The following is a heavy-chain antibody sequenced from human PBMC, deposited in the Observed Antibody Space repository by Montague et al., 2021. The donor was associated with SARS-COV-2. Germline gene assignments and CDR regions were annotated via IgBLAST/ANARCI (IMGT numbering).Heavy chain of an antibody. CDR3: ARQMGHVPVSVTGANWFDP. CDR2: FSYGGST. V-gene: IGHV4-39*01. CDR1: GASISTSTYH. J-gene: IGHJ5*02. D-gene: IGHD4-17*01. Sequence: SETLSLTCSVSGASISTSTYHCSWIRQSPGKGLEWVGSFSYGGSTHYSPSLRSRVTIAVDSSNKQFSLKLNSVTAADTAIYYGARQMGHVPVSVTGANWFDPWGQGTLVTVSS.